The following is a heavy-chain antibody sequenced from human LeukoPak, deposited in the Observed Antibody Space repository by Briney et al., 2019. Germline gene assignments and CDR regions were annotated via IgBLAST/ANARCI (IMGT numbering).Heavy chain of an antibody. D-gene: IGHD3-22*01. Sequence: GASVKVSCKASGYTFTGYYIHWVRQAPGQGLEWMGWINPNSGRTNYAEKFQGRVTMTRDTSISTAYMELRSLRSDDTAVYYCARGSSGYYNDHWGQGTLVTVSS. CDR3: ARGSSGYYNDH. V-gene: IGHV1-2*02. CDR2: INPNSGRT. CDR1: GYTFTGYY. J-gene: IGHJ4*02.